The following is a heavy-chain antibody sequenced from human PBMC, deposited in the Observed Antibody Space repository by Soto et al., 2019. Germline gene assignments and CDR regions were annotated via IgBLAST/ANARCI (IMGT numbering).Heavy chain of an antibody. CDR2: INAGNGNT. CDR3: ARSIVVVTALDY. Sequence: ASVKVSCKACGYTFTSYYMHWVRQAPGQRLEWMGWINAGNGNTKYSQKFQGRVTITRDTSASTAYMELSSLRSEDTAVYYCARSIVVVTALDYWGQGTLVTVSS. D-gene: IGHD2-21*02. J-gene: IGHJ4*02. CDR1: GYTFTSYY. V-gene: IGHV1-3*01.